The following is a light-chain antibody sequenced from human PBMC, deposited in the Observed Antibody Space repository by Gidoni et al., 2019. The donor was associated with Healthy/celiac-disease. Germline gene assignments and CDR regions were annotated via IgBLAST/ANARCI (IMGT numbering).Light chain of an antibody. CDR2: DVS. V-gene: IGLV2-14*01. Sequence: SALPNPASMFGPHGQSITISCTGTSSDVGGYNYVSWYQQHPGKAPKIMIYDVSNRPSGVSNRFSGSKSGNTASLTISGLQAEDEADYYCSSYTSSILVFGGGTKLTVL. J-gene: IGLJ2*01. CDR1: SSDVGGYNY. CDR3: SSYTSSILV.